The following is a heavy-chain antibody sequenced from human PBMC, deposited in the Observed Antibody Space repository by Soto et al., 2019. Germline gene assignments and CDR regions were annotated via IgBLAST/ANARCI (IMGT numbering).Heavy chain of an antibody. CDR1: GYTFTSYG. Sequence: QVQLVQSGPEVKKPGASVKVSCKTSGYTFTSYGISWVRQAPGQGLEWMGWISTYKGNTNYAQKFQDRVTMTTDTSTSTAYMELRSLRSDDTAVYYCATRSPAFDYWGQGTLVTVSS. CDR3: ATRSPAFDY. CDR2: ISTYKGNT. J-gene: IGHJ4*02. V-gene: IGHV1-18*01.